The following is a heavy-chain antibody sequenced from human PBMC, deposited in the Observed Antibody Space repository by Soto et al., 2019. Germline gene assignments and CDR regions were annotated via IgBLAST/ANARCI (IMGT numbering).Heavy chain of an antibody. V-gene: IGHV1-69*01. CDR3: ARLIAVAGTQVGWFDP. D-gene: IGHD6-19*01. CDR1: GGTFSSYA. Sequence: QVQLVQSGAEVKKPGSSVKVSCKASGGTFSSYAISWVRQAPGQGLEWMGGIIPIFGTANYAQKFQGRVTITADESTSKAYMELSSLRSEDTAVYYCARLIAVAGTQVGWFDPWGQGTLVTVSS. J-gene: IGHJ5*02. CDR2: IIPIFGTA.